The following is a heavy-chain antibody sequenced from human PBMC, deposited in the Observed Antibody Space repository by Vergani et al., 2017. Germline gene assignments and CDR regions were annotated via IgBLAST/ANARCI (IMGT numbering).Heavy chain of an antibody. CDR2: ISGSDGST. CDR3: ARGRYQLLYDLALHGPLNFDY. CDR1: GFTFSSYA. D-gene: IGHD2-2*02. Sequence: EVQLLESGGGLVQPGGSLRLSCAASGFTFSSYAMSWVRQAPGKGLEWVSAISGSDGSTYYADSVKGRFTISRDNSKNTLYLQMNSLRAEDTAVYYCARGRYQLLYDLALHGPLNFDYWGQGTLVTVSS. J-gene: IGHJ4*02. V-gene: IGHV3-23*01.